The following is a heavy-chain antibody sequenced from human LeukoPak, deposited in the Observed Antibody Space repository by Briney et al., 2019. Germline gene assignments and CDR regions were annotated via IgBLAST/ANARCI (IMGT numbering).Heavy chain of an antibody. V-gene: IGHV3-7*01. D-gene: IGHD1-26*01. CDR3: ASYRVSHGMDV. Sequence: GGSLRLSCAASGFTFSTYWMAWVRQAPGKGLEWVANIKGDGSEKYHGDSVTGRFTISRDNAKNSLYLQMNSLRAEDTAIYYCASYRVSHGMDVWGQGTTVTVSS. CDR1: GFTFSTYW. CDR2: IKGDGSEK. J-gene: IGHJ6*02.